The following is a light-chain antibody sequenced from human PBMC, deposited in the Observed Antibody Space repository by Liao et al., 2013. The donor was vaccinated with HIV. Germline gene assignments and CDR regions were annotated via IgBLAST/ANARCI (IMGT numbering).Light chain of an antibody. CDR1: NIGSKS. CDR2: YAS. Sequence: SYVLTQPPSVSVAPGKTARITCGGNNIGSKSVHWYQRKPGQAPVLVIYYASDRPSGIPERFSGSTSGTIVTLTISGVQAEDEADYYCLSADSSGTYVVFGGGTKLAV. J-gene: IGLJ2*01. CDR3: LSADSSGTYVV. V-gene: IGLV3-21*01.